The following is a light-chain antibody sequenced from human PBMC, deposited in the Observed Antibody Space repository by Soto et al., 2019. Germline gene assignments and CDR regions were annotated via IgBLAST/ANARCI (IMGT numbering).Light chain of an antibody. CDR2: GSS. CDR3: QQYYTTPLT. Sequence: EVVLTQSPGTLSLSPGERATLSCRASQTVKNNYLAWYQQKPGRAPRLLIFGSSNTATGIPDRFSGSASGTDFTLTISGLEPEDFAVYYCQQYYTTPLTFGGGTKV. CDR1: QTVKNNY. J-gene: IGKJ4*01. V-gene: IGKV3-20*01.